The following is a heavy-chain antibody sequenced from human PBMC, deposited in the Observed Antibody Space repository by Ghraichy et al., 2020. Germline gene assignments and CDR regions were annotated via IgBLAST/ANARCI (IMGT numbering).Heavy chain of an antibody. J-gene: IGHJ2*01. CDR1: GGSFSGHY. V-gene: IGHV4-34*01. CDR2: INHSGIT. Sequence: SETLSPTCAVYGGSFSGHYWSWIRQPPGKGLEWIGEINHSGITNYNPSLKSRVTILVDTSQNQLSLKLTSVTAADTAVYYCARNWYWYFDIWGRGTLVTVSS. D-gene: IGHD1-1*01. CDR3: ARNWYWYFDI.